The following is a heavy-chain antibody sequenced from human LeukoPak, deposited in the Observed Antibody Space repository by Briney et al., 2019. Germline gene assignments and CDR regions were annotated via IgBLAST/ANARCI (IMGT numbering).Heavy chain of an antibody. V-gene: IGHV3-23*01. CDR1: GFTFSSYA. D-gene: IGHD3-9*01. Sequence: GGSLRLSCAASGFTFSSYAMSWVRQAPGKGPEWVSAISGSGGSTYYADSVKGRFTISRDNSKNTLYLQMNSLRAEDTAVYYCAASTTAYYDILTGYYNLHYYYMDVWGKGTTVTVSS. CDR3: AASTTAYYDILTGYYNLHYYYMDV. CDR2: ISGSGGST. J-gene: IGHJ6*03.